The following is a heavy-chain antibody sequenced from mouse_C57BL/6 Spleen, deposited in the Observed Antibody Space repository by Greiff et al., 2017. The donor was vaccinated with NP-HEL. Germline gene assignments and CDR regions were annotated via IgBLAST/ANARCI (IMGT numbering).Heavy chain of an antibody. V-gene: IGHV1-61*01. J-gene: IGHJ4*01. D-gene: IGHD1-1*01. Sequence: QVQLQQSGAELVRPGSSVKLSCKASGYTFTSYWMDWVKQRPGQGLEWIGNIYPSDSETHYNQKFKDKATLTVDKSSSTAYMQLSSLTSEDSAVYYCARGVLRDYYAMDYWGQGTSVTVSS. CDR3: ARGVLRDYYAMDY. CDR1: GYTFTSYW. CDR2: IYPSDSET.